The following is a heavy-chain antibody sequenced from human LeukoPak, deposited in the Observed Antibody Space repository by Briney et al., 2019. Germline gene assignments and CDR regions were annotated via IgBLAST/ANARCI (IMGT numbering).Heavy chain of an antibody. CDR2: ISGSGGST. CDR1: GFTFSSYA. J-gene: IGHJ6*02. Sequence: GGSLRLSCAASGFTFSSYAMSWVRQDPGKGLEWVSAISGSGGSTYYADSVKGRFTISRDNSKNTLYLQMNSLRAEDTAVYYCAKAKSGNYYGMDVWGQGTTVTVSS. CDR3: AKAKSGNYYGMDV. D-gene: IGHD1-1*01. V-gene: IGHV3-23*01.